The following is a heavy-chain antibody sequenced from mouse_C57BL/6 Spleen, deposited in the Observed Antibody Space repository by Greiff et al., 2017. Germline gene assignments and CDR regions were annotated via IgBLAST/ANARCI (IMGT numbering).Heavy chain of an antibody. V-gene: IGHV1-22*01. CDR1: GYTFTDYN. Sequence: EVQLQQSGPELVKPGASVKMSCKASGYTFTDYNMHWVKQSHGKSLEWIGYINPNNGGTSYNQKFKGKATLTVNKSASTAYMELRSRTSEDSAVYYCARKNYYYGSNSYWGQGTTRTVA. J-gene: IGHJ2*01. D-gene: IGHD1-1*01. CDR2: INPNNGGT. CDR3: ARKNYYYGSNSY.